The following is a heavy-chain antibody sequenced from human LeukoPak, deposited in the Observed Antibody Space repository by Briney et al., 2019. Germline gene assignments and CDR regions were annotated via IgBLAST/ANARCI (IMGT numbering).Heavy chain of an antibody. CDR2: ISGSSGET. D-gene: IGHD3-10*01. J-gene: IGHJ4*02. Sequence: VASVKVSCKTSGFSFPSFGISWVRQAPGQGLEWMGRISGSSGETNSAQKFQGRITLTTDTSTRTAYMELRSLRSDDTAVYYCARVLAGRPGYWGQGTLVTVSS. CDR3: ARVLAGRPGY. CDR1: GFSFPSFG. V-gene: IGHV1-18*01.